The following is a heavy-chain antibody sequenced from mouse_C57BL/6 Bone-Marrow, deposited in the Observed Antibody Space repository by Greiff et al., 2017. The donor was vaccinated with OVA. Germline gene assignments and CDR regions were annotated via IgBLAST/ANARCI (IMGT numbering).Heavy chain of an antibody. J-gene: IGHJ1*03. CDR3: ARTEHYGSYHWYFDV. CDR2: IYPRDGST. D-gene: IGHD1-1*01. V-gene: IGHV1-85*01. Sequence: VQLVESGPELVKPGASVKLSCKASGYTFTSYDINWVKQRPGQGLEWIGWIYPRDGSTKYNEKFKGKATLTVDTSSSTAYMELHSLTSEDSAVYFCARTEHYGSYHWYFDVWGTGTTVTVSS. CDR1: GYTFTSYD.